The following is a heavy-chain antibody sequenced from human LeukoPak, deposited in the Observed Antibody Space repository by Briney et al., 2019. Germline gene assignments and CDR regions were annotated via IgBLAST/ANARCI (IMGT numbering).Heavy chain of an antibody. V-gene: IGHV1-2*02. J-gene: IGHJ4*02. CDR2: INPNSGGT. Sequence: ASVKVSCKASGYTFTDYSIHWVRQGQAPGQGLEWMGWINPNSGGTNYAQKSQGRVTMTRDTSISTAYMELSRLGSDDTAVYYCARDITEYFDYWGQGTLVTVSS. CDR1: GYTFTDYS. CDR3: ARDITEYFDY.